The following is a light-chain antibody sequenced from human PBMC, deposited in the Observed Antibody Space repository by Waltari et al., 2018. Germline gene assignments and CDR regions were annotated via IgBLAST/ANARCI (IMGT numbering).Light chain of an antibody. CDR1: SGHSTNI. V-gene: IGLV4-69*01. J-gene: IGLJ3*02. Sequence: QLVLTQSPSASASLGASVKLPCTLSSGHSTNIIAWHQQQPEKGPRLLMKVKSDGSHRKGAPIPDRFSGSSSGAEHYLTISSLQSEDEADYYCQTGGHGTWVFGGGTKLTVL. CDR2: VKSDGSH. CDR3: QTGGHGTWV.